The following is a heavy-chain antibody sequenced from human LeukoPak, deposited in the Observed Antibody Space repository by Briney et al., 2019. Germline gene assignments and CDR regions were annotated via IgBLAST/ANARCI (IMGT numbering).Heavy chain of an antibody. V-gene: IGHV3-74*01. Sequence: PGGSLRLSCAASGFTFSSYWMHWVRQAPGKGLVWVSRINSDGSSTSYADSVKGRFTISRDNAKNTLYLQMNSLRAEDTAVYYCATRLLWFGELNNWFDPWGQGTLVTVSS. CDR3: ATRLLWFGELNNWFDP. J-gene: IGHJ5*02. CDR1: GFTFSSYW. D-gene: IGHD3-10*01. CDR2: INSDGSST.